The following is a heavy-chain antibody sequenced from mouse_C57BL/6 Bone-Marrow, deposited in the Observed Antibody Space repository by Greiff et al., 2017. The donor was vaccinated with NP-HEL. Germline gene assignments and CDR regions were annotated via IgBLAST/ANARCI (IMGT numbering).Heavy chain of an antibody. CDR2: ISSGGSYT. V-gene: IGHV5-6*01. Sequence: EVKLMESGGDLVKPGGSLKLSCAASGFTFSSYGMSWVRQTPDKRLEWVATISSGGSYTYYPDSVKGRVTISRDNAKNTLYLQMSSLKSEDTAVYYCARGVLCVYWGQGTAVTVSS. CDR3: ARGVLCVY. J-gene: IGHJ4*01. CDR1: GFTFSSYG. D-gene: IGHD1-1*02.